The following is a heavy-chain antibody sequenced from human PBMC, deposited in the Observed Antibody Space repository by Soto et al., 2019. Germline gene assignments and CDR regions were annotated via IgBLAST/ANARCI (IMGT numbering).Heavy chain of an antibody. Sequence: ASVKVSCKASGYTFTSYDINWVRQATGQGLEWMGWMNPNSGNTGYAQKFQGRVTMTRNTSISTAYMELSSLRSEDTAVYYCARTRSIADRPWYYYYGMDVWGRGNKVTVSS. D-gene: IGHD6-6*01. V-gene: IGHV1-8*01. CDR1: GYTFTSYD. J-gene: IGHJ6*02. CDR3: ARTRSIADRPWYYYYGMDV. CDR2: MNPNSGNT.